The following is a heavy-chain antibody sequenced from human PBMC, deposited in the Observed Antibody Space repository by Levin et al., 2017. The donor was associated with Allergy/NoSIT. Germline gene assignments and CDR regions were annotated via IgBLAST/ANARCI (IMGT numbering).Heavy chain of an antibody. V-gene: IGHV3-30*18. CDR3: VKGAKFSSGSNYFYYYMDV. CDR1: GFIFSNYA. CDR2: ISFDGNDK. Sequence: GGSLRLSCVASGFIFSNYAMHWVRQAPGKGLEWVARISFDGNDKYYVQSVKGRFTISRDNSKNTTYLQMSGLNTEDTAVYYCVKGAKFSSGSNYFYYYMDVWGKGTTVRVS. J-gene: IGHJ6*03. D-gene: IGHD6-19*01.